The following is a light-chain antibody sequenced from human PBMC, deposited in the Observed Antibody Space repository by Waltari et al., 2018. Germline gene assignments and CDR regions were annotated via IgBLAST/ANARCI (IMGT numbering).Light chain of an antibody. CDR2: AAS. Sequence: DIQLTQSPSSLSASVGDRVTITCRASQTITNFLNWYQQKPGKAPKLLIHAASSLQSGVPSRFSGSGSGTDFTLTISSLQPEDFATYFCQQTHTVPITFGQGTRLEIK. CDR3: QQTHTVPIT. CDR1: QTITNF. V-gene: IGKV1-39*01. J-gene: IGKJ5*01.